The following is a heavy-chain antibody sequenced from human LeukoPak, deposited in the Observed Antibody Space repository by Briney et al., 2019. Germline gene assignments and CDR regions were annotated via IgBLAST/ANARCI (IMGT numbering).Heavy chain of an antibody. Sequence: GGSLRLSCAASGFTFSSFEMSWVRQAPGKGLEWVAYVSSTENSKSYADSVRGRCTISRDNAKNSPYLQVNSLRAEDTAVYYCARGLYYFDYWGQGTQVTVSS. CDR3: ARGLYYFDY. J-gene: IGHJ4*02. CDR1: GFTFSSFE. CDR2: VSSTENSK. V-gene: IGHV3-48*03.